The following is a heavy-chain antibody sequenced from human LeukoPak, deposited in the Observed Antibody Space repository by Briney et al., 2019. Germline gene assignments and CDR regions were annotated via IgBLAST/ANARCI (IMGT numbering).Heavy chain of an antibody. D-gene: IGHD4-23*01. CDR2: IYTSGST. CDR1: GGSTSSGSYY. V-gene: IGHV4-61*02. J-gene: IGHJ3*02. CDR3: ARESVGFSFAAPDAFDI. Sequence: SETLSLTCTVSGGSTSSGSYYWSWIRQPAGKGLEWIGRIYTSGSTNYNPSLKSRVTISVDTSKNQFSLKLSSVTAADTAVYYCARESVGFSFAAPDAFDIWGQGTMVTVSS.